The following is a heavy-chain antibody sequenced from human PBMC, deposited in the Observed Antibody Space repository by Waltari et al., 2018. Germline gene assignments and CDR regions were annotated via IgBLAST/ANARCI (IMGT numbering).Heavy chain of an antibody. CDR3: ARGGLRFLEWLSPDY. CDR1: GGSISRYY. CDR2: IYYSGST. V-gene: IGHV4-59*01. J-gene: IGHJ4*02. Sequence: QVQLQESGPGLVKPSETLSLTCTVSGGSISRYYWSWIRQPPGKGLEWIGYIYYSGSTNYNPSLKSRVTISVDTSKNQFSLKLSSVTAADTAVYYCARGGLRFLEWLSPDYWGQGTLVTVSS. D-gene: IGHD3-3*01.